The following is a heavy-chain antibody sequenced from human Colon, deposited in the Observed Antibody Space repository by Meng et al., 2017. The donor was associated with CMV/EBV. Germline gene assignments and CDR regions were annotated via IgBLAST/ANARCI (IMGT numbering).Heavy chain of an antibody. CDR1: GFTVSNHH. J-gene: IGHJ4*02. CDR3: VGSQMRAFEY. V-gene: IGHV3-66*02. Sequence: GESLKISCAASGFTVSNHHMNWVRQAPGKGPEWVSVVFAGGDTFYVDSVKGRFTVSRDNSKNTVSLQMNRVRSEDTAIYYCVGSQMRAFEYWGQGTLVTVSS. CDR2: VFAGGDT.